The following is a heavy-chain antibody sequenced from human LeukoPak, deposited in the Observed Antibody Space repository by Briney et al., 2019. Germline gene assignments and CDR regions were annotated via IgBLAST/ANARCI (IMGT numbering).Heavy chain of an antibody. J-gene: IGHJ5*02. V-gene: IGHV1-46*01. CDR3: ARDVSSTSSWWFDP. CDR1: GGTFSSYA. CDR2: INPGGGST. D-gene: IGHD2-2*01. Sequence: ASVKVSCKASGGTFSSYAISWVRQAPEQGLEWMGIINPGGGSTSYAQKFQGRVTMTRDMSTRTDYMELSSLRYEDTAVYYCARDVSSTSSWWFDPWGQGTLVIVSS.